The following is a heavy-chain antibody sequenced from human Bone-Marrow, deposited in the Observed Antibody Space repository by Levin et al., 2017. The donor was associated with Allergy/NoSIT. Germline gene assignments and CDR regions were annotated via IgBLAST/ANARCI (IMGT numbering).Heavy chain of an antibody. J-gene: IGHJ4*02. CDR2: MYYSGST. CDR3: VRGGIWGYSYGPFDY. CDR1: GGSMSSYY. V-gene: IGHV4-59*01. D-gene: IGHD5-18*01. Sequence: TSETLSLTCTVSGGSMSSYYWSWIRQPPGKGLEWIGYMYYSGSTNYNPSLKSRVTISVDTSKNQFSLKLSSVTAADTAMYYCVRGGIWGYSYGPFDYWGQGTLVTVSS.